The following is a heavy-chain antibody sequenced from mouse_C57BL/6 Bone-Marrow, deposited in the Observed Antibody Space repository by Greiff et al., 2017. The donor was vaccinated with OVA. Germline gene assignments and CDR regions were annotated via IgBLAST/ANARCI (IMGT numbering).Heavy chain of an antibody. J-gene: IGHJ2*01. CDR3: ARFLHYYGSSLYYFDY. D-gene: IGHD1-1*01. Sequence: VQLQQSGPELVKPGASVKISCKASGYTFTDYYINWVKQRPGQGLEWIGWIFPGSGSTYYNEKFKGKATLTVDKSSSTAYMLHSSLTSEDSAVYFCARFLHYYGSSLYYFDYWGQGTTLTVSS. CDR1: GYTFTDYY. CDR2: IFPGSGST. V-gene: IGHV1-75*01.